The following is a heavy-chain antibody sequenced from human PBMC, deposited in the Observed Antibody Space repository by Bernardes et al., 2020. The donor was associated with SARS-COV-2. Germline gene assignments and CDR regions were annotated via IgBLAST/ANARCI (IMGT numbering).Heavy chain of an antibody. V-gene: IGHV3-23*01. J-gene: IGHJ6*02. CDR3: AKGRYYASGGKLAYYGLDV. CDR1: GFTFSSFA. Sequence: GGSLRLSCAASGFTFSSFAMTWVRQAPGKGLEWVSVLSNDGGITYYADSVKGRFVISRDNSKNTLYLQMNSLRAEDTAVYYCAKGRYYASGGKLAYYGLDVWGQGTTVTVSS. CDR2: LSNDGGIT. D-gene: IGHD3-10*01.